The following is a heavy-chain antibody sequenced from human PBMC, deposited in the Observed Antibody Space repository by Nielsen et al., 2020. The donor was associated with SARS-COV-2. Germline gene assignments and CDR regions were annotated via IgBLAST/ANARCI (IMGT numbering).Heavy chain of an antibody. CDR2: IYYRSKWFY. J-gene: IGHJ6*02. CDR1: GDSVSSNSVA. Sequence: SETLSLTCVLSGDSVSSNSVAWNWIRQSPSRGLEWLGRIYYRSKWFYEYAASVRSRITIDPDTSKNQFSLHLNSVTSEDTAMYYCTRDPGYYHGMDVLGQWTTVTVSS. V-gene: IGHV6-1*01. CDR3: TRDPGYYHGMDV.